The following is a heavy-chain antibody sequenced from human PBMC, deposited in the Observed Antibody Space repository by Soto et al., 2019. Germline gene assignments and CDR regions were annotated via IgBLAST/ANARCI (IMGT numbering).Heavy chain of an antibody. D-gene: IGHD3-10*01. CDR3: TTTMVRGVHDY. V-gene: IGHV3-73*02. CDR1: GFTFSGSA. CDR2: IRSKANSYAT. Sequence: EVQLVESGGGLVQPGGSLKLSCAASGFTFSGSAMHWVRQASGKGLEWVGRIRSKANSYATAYAASVKGRFTISRDYSKNTAYLQMNSRKTEDTAVYYCTTTMVRGVHDYWCQGTLVTVSS. J-gene: IGHJ4*02.